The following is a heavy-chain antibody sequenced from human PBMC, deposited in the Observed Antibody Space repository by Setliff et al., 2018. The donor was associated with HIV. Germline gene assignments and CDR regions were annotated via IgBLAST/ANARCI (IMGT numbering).Heavy chain of an antibody. V-gene: IGHV4-38-2*02. CDR3: ARGRTGHDY. Sequence: KPSETLSLTCTVSGYSISSGFYWGWIRQPPGKGLEWIGSIYHSGSTYYNPSLRSRVTISVDTSKNQFSLKLSSLTAADTAVYYCARGRTGHDYWGQGTLVTVSS. CDR1: GYSISSGFY. J-gene: IGHJ4*02. CDR2: IYHSGST.